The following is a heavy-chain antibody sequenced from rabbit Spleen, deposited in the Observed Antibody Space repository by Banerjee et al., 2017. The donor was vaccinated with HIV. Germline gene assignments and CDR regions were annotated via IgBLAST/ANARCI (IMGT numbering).Heavy chain of an antibody. CDR2: INAVTGKA. CDR1: GVSFSDKDV. V-gene: IGHV1S45*01. CDR3: ARDLPGVIGWNFNL. J-gene: IGHJ4*01. Sequence: EQLEESGGGLVKPEGSLTLTCKASGVSFSDKDVMCWVRQAPGKGLEWIACINAVTGKAVYATWAKGRFTFSKTSSTTVTLQMTSLTAADTATYFCARDLPGVIGWNFNLWGPGTLVTVS. D-gene: IGHD1-1*01.